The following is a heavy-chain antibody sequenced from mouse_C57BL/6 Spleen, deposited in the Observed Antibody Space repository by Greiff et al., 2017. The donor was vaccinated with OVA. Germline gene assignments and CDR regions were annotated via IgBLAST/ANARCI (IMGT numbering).Heavy chain of an antibody. J-gene: IGHJ4*01. CDR1: GYTFTSYG. D-gene: IGHD2-2*01. CDR3: ARSGDGYDRGGYAMDY. V-gene: IGHV1-81*01. Sequence: VQLVESGAELARPGASVKLSCKASGYTFTSYGISWVKQRTGQGLEWIGEIYPRSGNTYYNEKFKGKATLTADKSSSTAYMELRSLTSEDSAVYFCARSGDGYDRGGYAMDYWGQGTSVTVSS. CDR2: IYPRSGNT.